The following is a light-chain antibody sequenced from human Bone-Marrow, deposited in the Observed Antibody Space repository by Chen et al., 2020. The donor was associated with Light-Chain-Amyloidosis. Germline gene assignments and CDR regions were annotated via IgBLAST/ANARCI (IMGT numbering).Light chain of an antibody. CDR2: DAS. CDR1: QDITNY. V-gene: IGKV1-33*01. J-gene: IGKJ2*01. CDR3: QQYDHLPPS. Sequence: DIQMTQSPSSLSASVGDRVTITCQASQDITNYLNWYQQKPGKAPKLLIYDASNLETGVPSRFSGSGSGPDFTFSISSLQPEDIATYYCQQYDHLPPSFGQGTKLEIK.